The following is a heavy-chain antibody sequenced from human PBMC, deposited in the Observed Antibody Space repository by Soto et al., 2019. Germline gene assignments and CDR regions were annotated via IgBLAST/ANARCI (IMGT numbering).Heavy chain of an antibody. Sequence: EVQLVESGGDLVQPGGSLRLSCAASGFTFRTYAMNWVRQVPGKGLEWVSYISSSSSTIYYADSVKGRFTISRDNAKNSLYLQMDSLRDEDTAIYYCVRDRGWTGDDLEYWGQGTLVTVSS. CDR1: GFTFRTYA. D-gene: IGHD5-12*01. CDR2: ISSSSSTI. J-gene: IGHJ4*02. V-gene: IGHV3-48*02. CDR3: VRDRGWTGDDLEY.